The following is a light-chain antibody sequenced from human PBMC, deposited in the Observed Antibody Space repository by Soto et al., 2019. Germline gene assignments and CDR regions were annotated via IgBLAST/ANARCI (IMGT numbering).Light chain of an antibody. CDR1: QSVSLS. CDR2: DAS. V-gene: IGKV3-11*01. Sequence: EIVLTQSPATLSLSPGGRATLSCRASQSVSLSLAWYQQKPGQAPRLLIYDASKRASGFPARFSGSGSGTDFTLTISSLEPEDFAVYYCQERTGWPPWTFGQGTKAEIK. J-gene: IGKJ1*01. CDR3: QERTGWPPWT.